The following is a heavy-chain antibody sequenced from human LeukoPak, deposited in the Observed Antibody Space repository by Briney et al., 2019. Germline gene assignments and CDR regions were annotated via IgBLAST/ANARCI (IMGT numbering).Heavy chain of an antibody. CDR2: ISDSGGST. CDR1: GFTFSSYA. D-gene: IGHD2-2*01. V-gene: IGHV3-23*01. J-gene: IGHJ4*02. Sequence: PGGSLRLSCAASGFTFSSYAMSWVRQAPGKGLEWVSAISDSGGSTYYADSVKGRFSISRDNSKNTLYLQMASLRAEDTAVYYCAKDRYQLLRVCDFWGQGTLVSVSS. CDR3: AKDRYQLLRVCDF.